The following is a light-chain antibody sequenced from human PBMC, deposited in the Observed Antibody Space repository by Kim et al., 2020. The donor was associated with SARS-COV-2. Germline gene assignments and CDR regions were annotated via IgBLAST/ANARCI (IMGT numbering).Light chain of an antibody. Sequence: QGKSADISSERDHIGAEGVNLYPQMPVRAPVVVIFSDSDRPSGNPDIFSGSNSEDAATLTISLVAAGDEADYYCQVWDRTDDVWVFGGGTKLTVL. CDR3: QVWDRTDDVWV. J-gene: IGLJ3*02. CDR1: HIGAEG. V-gene: IGLV3-21*04. CDR2: SDS.